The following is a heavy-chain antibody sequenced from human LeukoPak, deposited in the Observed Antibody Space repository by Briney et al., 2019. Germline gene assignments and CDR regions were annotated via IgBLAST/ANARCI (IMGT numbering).Heavy chain of an antibody. Sequence: GGSLRLSCAASGFTFSSYWMTWVRQAPGKGLEWVANIKQDGSEKYYVDSVKGRFTISRDNAKNSLYLQMNSLRAEDTAVYYCARGSVDTAMGYFDYWGQGTLVTVSS. CDR2: IKQDGSEK. CDR3: ARGSVDTAMGYFDY. CDR1: GFTFSSYW. D-gene: IGHD5-18*01. J-gene: IGHJ4*02. V-gene: IGHV3-7*01.